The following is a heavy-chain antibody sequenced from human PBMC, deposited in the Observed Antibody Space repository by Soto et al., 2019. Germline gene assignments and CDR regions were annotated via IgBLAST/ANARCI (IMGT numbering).Heavy chain of an antibody. D-gene: IGHD3-10*01. CDR1: GGSFSGYY. CDR3: ARAPHELANDY. Sequence: QVQLQQWGAGLLKPSETLSLTCAVYGGSFSGYYWSWIRQPPGKGLEWIGEINHSGSTNYNPSLKSRVPISVDTSKTQCSLKLSSVTAADTAVYYCARAPHELANDYWGQGTLVTVSS. V-gene: IGHV4-34*01. CDR2: INHSGST. J-gene: IGHJ4*02.